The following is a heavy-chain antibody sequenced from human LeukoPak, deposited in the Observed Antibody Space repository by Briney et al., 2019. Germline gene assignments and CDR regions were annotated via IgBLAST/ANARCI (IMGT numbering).Heavy chain of an antibody. Sequence: ASVKVSCKAAGSGFTDYYIHWVRQAPGQGLEWMGRINPNSGGTNYAQKFQGRVTVTRDTSISTAYMELSSLRSDDTAVYYCARDASGDGYNFDCWGQGTLVTVSS. J-gene: IGHJ4*02. CDR2: INPNSGGT. CDR3: ARDASGDGYNFDC. V-gene: IGHV1-2*06. CDR1: GSGFTDYY. D-gene: IGHD5-24*01.